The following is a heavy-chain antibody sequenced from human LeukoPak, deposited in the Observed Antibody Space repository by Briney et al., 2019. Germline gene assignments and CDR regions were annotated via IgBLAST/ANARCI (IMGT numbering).Heavy chain of an antibody. CDR3: ARRLREHDASDI. CDR1: GFTFSSYA. V-gene: IGHV3-30*04. D-gene: IGHD4-17*01. CDR2: ISYDGSNK. Sequence: GGSLRLSCAASGFTFSSYAMHWVRQAPGKGLEWVAVISYDGSNKYYADSVKGRFTISRDNSKNTLYLQMNSLRAEDTAVYYCARRLREHDASDIWGQGTMVTVSS. J-gene: IGHJ3*02.